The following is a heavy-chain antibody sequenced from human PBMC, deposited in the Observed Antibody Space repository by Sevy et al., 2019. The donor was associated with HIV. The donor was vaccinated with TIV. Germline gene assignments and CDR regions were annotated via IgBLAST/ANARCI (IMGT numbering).Heavy chain of an antibody. CDR3: AKDRLIAMRKAGYFDY. CDR2: IRYDGSNK. V-gene: IGHV3-30*02. J-gene: IGHJ4*02. Sequence: GGCLRLSCAASGFTFSSYGMHWVRQAPGKGLEWMAFIRYDGSNKYYADSVKGRFTISRDNSKNMLYLQMNSLRAEDTAVYSSAKDRLIAMRKAGYFDYWGQGTLVTVSS. CDR1: GFTFSSYG. D-gene: IGHD2-21*01.